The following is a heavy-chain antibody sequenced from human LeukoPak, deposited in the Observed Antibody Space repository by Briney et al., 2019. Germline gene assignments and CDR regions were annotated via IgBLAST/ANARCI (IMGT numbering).Heavy chain of an antibody. D-gene: IGHD2-2*01. V-gene: IGHV1-2*06. CDR2: INPNSGGT. J-gene: IGHJ4*02. CDR3: ARLSEYCSSTSCYD. Sequence: ASVKVSCKASGYTLTDYYMHWVRQAPGQGLEWMGRINPNSGGTNYAQKFQGRVTMTRDTSISTAYMELSRLRSDDTAVYYCARLSEYCSSTSCYDWGQGTLVTVSS. CDR1: GYTLTDYY.